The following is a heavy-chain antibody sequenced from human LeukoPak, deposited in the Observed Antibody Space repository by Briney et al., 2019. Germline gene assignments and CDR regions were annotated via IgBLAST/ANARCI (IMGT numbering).Heavy chain of an antibody. J-gene: IGHJ4*02. CDR2: ISSSSSYI. CDR3: ARVMYYYGSGSYYSHFDY. CDR1: GFTVSSNY. Sequence: GGSLRLSCAASGFTVSSNYMSWVRQAPGKGLEWVSSISSSSSYIYYADSVKGRFTISRDNSKNTLYLQMNSLRAEDTAVYYCARVMYYYGSGSYYSHFDYWGQGTLVTVSS. V-gene: IGHV3-21*01. D-gene: IGHD3-10*01.